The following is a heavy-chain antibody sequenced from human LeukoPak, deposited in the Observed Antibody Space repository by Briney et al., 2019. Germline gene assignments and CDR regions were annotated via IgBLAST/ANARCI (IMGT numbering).Heavy chain of an antibody. CDR3: ARVVPAYYYYGMDV. D-gene: IGHD2-2*01. V-gene: IGHV4-34*01. J-gene: IGHJ6*02. Sequence: SETLSLTCDVYGGSFSGYYWSWIRQPPGKGLEWIGEINHSGSTNYNPSLKSRVTISVDTSKIQFSLKLSSVTAADTAVYYCARVVPAYYYYGMDVWGQGTTVTVSS. CDR2: INHSGST. CDR1: GGSFSGYY.